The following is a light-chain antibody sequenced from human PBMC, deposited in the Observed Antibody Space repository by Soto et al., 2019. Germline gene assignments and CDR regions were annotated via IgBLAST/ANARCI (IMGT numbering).Light chain of an antibody. CDR3: QQYDNWPWT. CDR1: QSISDA. Sequence: EIVMTQSPATLSVSPGGRATLSCRASQSISDALAWYQQKPGQAPRLLIHGASTRAPGFPARFSGSGSGTDFTLTISSLQSEDFAVYYCQQYDNWPWTFGQGTKGGYQ. J-gene: IGKJ1*01. V-gene: IGKV3-15*01. CDR2: GAS.